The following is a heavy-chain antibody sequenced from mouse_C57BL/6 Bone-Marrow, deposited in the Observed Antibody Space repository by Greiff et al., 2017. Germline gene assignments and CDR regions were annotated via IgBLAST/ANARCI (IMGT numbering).Heavy chain of an antibody. Sequence: QVQLQQPGAELVKPGASVKLSSKASGFTFTSYWMHWVQQRPGRGLEWIGRIDPSSGGTTYNDKFKSKATLTVDKPSSTDYIQLSSLASEDSAVYYCAYGSSFDYWGQGTTLTVSS. CDR2: IDPSSGGT. J-gene: IGHJ2*01. CDR1: GFTFTSYW. D-gene: IGHD1-1*01. CDR3: AYGSSFDY. V-gene: IGHV1-62-3*01.